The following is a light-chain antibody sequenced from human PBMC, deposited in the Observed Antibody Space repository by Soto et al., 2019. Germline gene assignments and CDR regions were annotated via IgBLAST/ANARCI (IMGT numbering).Light chain of an antibody. J-gene: IGKJ1*01. Sequence: IQITQSPSTLTPYMRDRVTITLRANQSISGYLNWYRHQPGQAPQLLIYAASSLQSGVPSRFSGSGFGTEFTLTISSLQPEDFATFYCQQSFSSRTFGQGTKVDIK. V-gene: IGKV1-39*01. CDR3: QQSFSSRT. CDR1: QSISGY. CDR2: AAS.